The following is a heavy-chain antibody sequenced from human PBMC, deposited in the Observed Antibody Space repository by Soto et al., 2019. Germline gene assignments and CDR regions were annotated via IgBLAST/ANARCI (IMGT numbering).Heavy chain of an antibody. J-gene: IGHJ4*02. D-gene: IGHD3-22*01. CDR3: ARQRDYYNS. CDR1: GFTFNSYW. Sequence: GGSLRLSCAASGFTFNSYWMHWVRQAPGKGLVWVSHINSDGSDTTYADSVKGRFTISRDNAKNTLYLHMNSLRAEDTAVYYCARQRDYYNSWGQGTLVTVSS. CDR2: INSDGSDT. V-gene: IGHV3-74*01.